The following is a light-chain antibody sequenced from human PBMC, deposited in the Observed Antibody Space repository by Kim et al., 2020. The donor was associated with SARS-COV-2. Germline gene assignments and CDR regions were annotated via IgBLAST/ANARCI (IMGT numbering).Light chain of an antibody. CDR1: QSISSY. CDR2: AAS. Sequence: EIQMTQSPSSLSASVGDRVTITCRASQSISSYLNWYQQKPGKAPKLLIYAASSLQSGVPSRFSGSGSGTDFTLTISSLQPEDFATYYCQQSYSTLYTFGKGTKLEI. J-gene: IGKJ2*01. V-gene: IGKV1-39*01. CDR3: QQSYSTLYT.